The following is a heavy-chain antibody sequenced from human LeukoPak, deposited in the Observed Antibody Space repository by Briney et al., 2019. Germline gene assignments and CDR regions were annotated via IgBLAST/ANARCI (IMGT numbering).Heavy chain of an antibody. D-gene: IGHD1-14*01. CDR3: VRDVYASFDP. CDR1: GDSVSGISFY. V-gene: IGHV4-61*01. J-gene: IGHJ5*02. Sequence: SETLSLTCTVSGDSVSGISFYWSWIRQPPGKGLQYIGYIQYSGSTNYNPSLKSRVTISVDTSKNQFSLQLNSVTPEDTAVYYCVRDVYASFDPWGQGTLVTVSS. CDR2: IQYSGST.